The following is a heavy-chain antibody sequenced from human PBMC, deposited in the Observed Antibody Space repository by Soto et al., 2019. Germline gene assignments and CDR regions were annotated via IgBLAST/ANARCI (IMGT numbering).Heavy chain of an antibody. Sequence: QVQLVQSGDEVRKPGSSVKVSCKASGYIFVNYGIAWVRQAPGQGLEWMGWISPYSGNTHYASKVQGRLTMTTDTATSTAARDLGSLTSDETAVDYFAMVADYATPPPQDVLGQGTTGTVSS. CDR3: AMVADYATPPPQDV. D-gene: IGHD3-16*01. V-gene: IGHV1-18*01. J-gene: IGHJ6*02. CDR1: GYIFVNYG. CDR2: ISPYSGNT.